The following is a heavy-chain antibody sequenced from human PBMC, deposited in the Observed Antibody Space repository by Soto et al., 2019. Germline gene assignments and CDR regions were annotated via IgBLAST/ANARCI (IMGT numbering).Heavy chain of an antibody. CDR1: GGTFSSYT. D-gene: IGHD1-7*01. CDR3: ASRGTTSSTPFDY. CDR2: IIPILGIA. J-gene: IGHJ4*02. Sequence: SVKVSCKASGGTFSSYTISWVRQAPGQGLEWMGRIIPILGIANYAQKFQGRVTITADKSTSTAYMELSSLRSEDTAVYYCASRGTTSSTPFDYWGQGTLVTVS. V-gene: IGHV1-69*02.